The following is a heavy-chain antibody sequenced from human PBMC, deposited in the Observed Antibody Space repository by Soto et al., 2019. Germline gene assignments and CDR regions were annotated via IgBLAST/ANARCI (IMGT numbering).Heavy chain of an antibody. CDR1: GFMFSAYA. V-gene: IGHV3-23*01. J-gene: IGHJ4*02. CDR3: AREDGGRPFDY. CDR2: MSGTSDDR. Sequence: EVHLLESGGGLVQPGGSLRLSCAASGFMFSAYAMHWVRQAPGQGLEWVSSMSGTSDDRYYGDSVKGRFTVSRDSSTDTLYLQLNSLRGEDTAIYFCAREDGGRPFDYWGQGTLVIVSS. D-gene: IGHD1-26*01.